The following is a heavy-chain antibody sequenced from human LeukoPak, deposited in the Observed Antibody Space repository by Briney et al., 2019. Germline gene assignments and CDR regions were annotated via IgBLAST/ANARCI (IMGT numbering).Heavy chain of an antibody. Sequence: GASVKVSCKASGYTFTSYDINWVRQATGQGLEWMGWMNPNSGNTGYAQKFQGRVTMTRNTSISTAYMELSSLRSEDTAVYYCARALRDVSPLVPEYYFDYWGQGTLVTVSS. CDR3: ARALRDVSPLVPEYYFDY. J-gene: IGHJ4*02. CDR2: MNPNSGNT. CDR1: GYTFTSYD. D-gene: IGHD2-8*02. V-gene: IGHV1-8*01.